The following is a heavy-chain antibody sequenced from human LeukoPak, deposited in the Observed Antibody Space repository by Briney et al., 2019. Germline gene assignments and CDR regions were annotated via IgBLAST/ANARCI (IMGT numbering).Heavy chain of an antibody. V-gene: IGHV3-23*01. CDR1: GVTFSSYA. CDR3: AKPASNNDAFDY. D-gene: IGHD1-1*01. J-gene: IGHJ4*02. Sequence: GGSLRLSCAASGVTFSSYAMSWVRQAPGKGLEWDSAISGSGGSTYYADSVKGRFTISRDNAKNTLYLQMNSLRAEDTAVYYCAKPASNNDAFDYWGQGTLVTVSS. CDR2: ISGSGGST.